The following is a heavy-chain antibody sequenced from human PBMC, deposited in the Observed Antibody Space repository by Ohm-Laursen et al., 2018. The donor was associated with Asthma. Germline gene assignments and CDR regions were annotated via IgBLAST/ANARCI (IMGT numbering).Heavy chain of an antibody. CDR2: ISSTGGST. V-gene: IGHV3-23*01. J-gene: IGHJ4*02. CDR1: KFTFSNYA. D-gene: IGHD2-2*01. CDR3: ARDSSTVHFDY. Sequence: SLRLSCTATKFTFSNYAMNWVRQPPGKGLEWVSEISSTGGSTDYADSVKGRFTISRDNAKNSLYLQMNSLRAEDTAVYYCARDSSTVHFDYWGQGTLVTVSS.